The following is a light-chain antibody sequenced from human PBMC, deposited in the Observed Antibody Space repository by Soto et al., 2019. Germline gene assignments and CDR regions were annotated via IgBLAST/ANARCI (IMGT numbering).Light chain of an antibody. Sequence: QSPLAQPRSVSGSPGQSVTISCTGTISDVGVYNYVSWYQQYPGKAPKIMIYDVSKRPSGVPDRFSGSKSDNTASLTISGLQAEDEADYYCCSYAGSYTFVFGIGTKV. J-gene: IGLJ1*01. CDR2: DVS. CDR3: CSYAGSYTFV. V-gene: IGLV2-11*01. CDR1: ISDVGVYNY.